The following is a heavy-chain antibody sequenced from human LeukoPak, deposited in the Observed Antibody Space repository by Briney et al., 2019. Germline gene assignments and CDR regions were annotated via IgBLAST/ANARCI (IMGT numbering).Heavy chain of an antibody. CDR3: ERCAGTDGISLPVDL. Sequence: SETLSLTCTVPGGSIGSYYWSWIRQPAGKGLEWIGRIYTSGSTNYNPSLKSRVTMSVDTCKNQFSLKLSSVTSAGRAQRSSERCAGTDGISLPVDLWGRGTLVAVSS. CDR2: IYTSGST. V-gene: IGHV4-4*07. D-gene: IGHD1-1*01. CDR1: GGSIGSYY. J-gene: IGHJ2*01.